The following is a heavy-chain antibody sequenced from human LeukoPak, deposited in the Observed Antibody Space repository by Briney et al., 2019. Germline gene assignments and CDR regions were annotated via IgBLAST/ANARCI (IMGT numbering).Heavy chain of an antibody. CDR3: AGVYSVSYYGDAFDI. D-gene: IGHD1-26*01. J-gene: IGHJ3*02. CDR1: GYTLTELS. V-gene: IGHV1-2*02. CDR2: INPNSGTT. Sequence: ASVKVSCKVSGYTLTELSMHWVRQAPGQGLEWMGWINPNSGTTNYPQKLLGRVTMTRDTSISTAYMELSGLRSDDTAVYYCAGVYSVSYYGDAFDIWGQGTLVTVSS.